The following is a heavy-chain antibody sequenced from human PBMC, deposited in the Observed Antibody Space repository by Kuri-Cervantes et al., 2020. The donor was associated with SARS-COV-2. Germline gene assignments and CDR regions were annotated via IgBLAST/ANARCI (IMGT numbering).Heavy chain of an antibody. V-gene: IGHV1-2*02. Sequence: ASVKVSCKASGYTFTGYYMHWVRQAPGQGLEWMGWINPNSGGTNYAQKFQGRVTMTGDTSISTAYMELSRLRSDDTAVYYCATPRYCSGGSCYGLFDYWGQGTLVTVSS. J-gene: IGHJ4*02. CDR3: ATPRYCSGGSCYGLFDY. CDR1: GYTFTGYY. D-gene: IGHD2-15*01. CDR2: INPNSGGT.